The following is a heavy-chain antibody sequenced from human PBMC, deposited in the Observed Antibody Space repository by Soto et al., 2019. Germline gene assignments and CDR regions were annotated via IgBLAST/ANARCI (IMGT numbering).Heavy chain of an antibody. D-gene: IGHD2-2*01. Sequence: SETLSLTCAVYGGSFSGYYWSWIRQPPGKGLEWIGEINHSGSTNYNPSLKSRVTISVDTSKNQFSLKLSSVTAADTAVYYCASVALCEVGPAAMNAILISGQGPMVTVS. CDR2: INHSGST. CDR1: GGSFSGYY. J-gene: IGHJ3*02. CDR3: ASVALCEVGPAAMNAILI. V-gene: IGHV4-34*01.